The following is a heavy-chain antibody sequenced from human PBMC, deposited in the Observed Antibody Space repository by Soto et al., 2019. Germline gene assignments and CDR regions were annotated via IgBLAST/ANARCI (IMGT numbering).Heavy chain of an antibody. J-gene: IGHJ5*02. CDR3: ARQVQLYWFDP. D-gene: IGHD5-18*01. CDR2: IYYSGST. V-gene: IGHV4-39*01. CDR1: GGSISSSSYY. Sequence: PSETLSLTCTVSGGSISSSSYYWGWIRQPPGKGLEWIGSIYYSGSTYYNPSLKSRVTISVDTSKNQFSLKLSSVTAADTAVYYCARQVQLYWFDPWGRGTLVTVSS.